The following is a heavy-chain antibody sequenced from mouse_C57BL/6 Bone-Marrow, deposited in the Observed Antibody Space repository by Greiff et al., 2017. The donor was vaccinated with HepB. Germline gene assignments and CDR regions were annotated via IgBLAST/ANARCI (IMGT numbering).Heavy chain of an antibody. Sequence: QVHVKQSGAELVKPGASVKMSCKASGYTFTSYWITWVKQRPGQGLEWIGDIYPGSGSTNYNEKFKSKATLTVDTSSSTAYMQLSSLTSEDSAVYYCARRTVGASLDYWGQGTTLTVSS. V-gene: IGHV1-55*01. CDR2: IYPGSGST. CDR1: GYTFTSYW. CDR3: ARRTVGASLDY. J-gene: IGHJ2*01. D-gene: IGHD1-1*01.